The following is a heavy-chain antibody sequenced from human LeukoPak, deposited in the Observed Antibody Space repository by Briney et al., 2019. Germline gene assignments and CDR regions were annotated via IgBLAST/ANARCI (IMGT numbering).Heavy chain of an antibody. CDR2: INPNSGGT. J-gene: IGHJ4*02. Sequence: ASVKVSCKASGYTFTGYYMHWVRQALGQGLEWMGWINPNSGGTNYAQKFQGWVTMTRDTSISTAYMELSRLRSDDTAVYYCARDSYDSSGYYFNLYYFDYWGQGTLVTVSS. CDR1: GYTFTGYY. CDR3: ARDSYDSSGYYFNLYYFDY. V-gene: IGHV1-2*04. D-gene: IGHD3-22*01.